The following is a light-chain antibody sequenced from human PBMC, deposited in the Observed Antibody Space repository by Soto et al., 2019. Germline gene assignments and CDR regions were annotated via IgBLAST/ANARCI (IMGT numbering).Light chain of an antibody. Sequence: QSALAQPRSVSGSPGQSVTISCTRTSSDAGAFGFVSWFQQHPGKAPKLIMYYTSERPSGVPDRFSGSKSGNTVSLTISGLQAEDEADYYCAAWDDSLNVVLFGGGTKLTVL. CDR2: YTS. J-gene: IGLJ3*02. CDR3: AAWDDSLNVVL. CDR1: SSDAGAFGF. V-gene: IGLV2-11*01.